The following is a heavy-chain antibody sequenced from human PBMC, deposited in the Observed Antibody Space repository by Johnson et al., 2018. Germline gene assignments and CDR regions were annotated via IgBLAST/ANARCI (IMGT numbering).Heavy chain of an antibody. CDR3: AKVALRYFDWLHAAFDI. CDR2: ISYDGSNK. V-gene: IGHV3-30-3*01. Sequence: QVQLVQSGGGVVQPGRSLRLSCAASGFTFSSYAMHWVRQAPGKGLEWAAVISYDGSNKYYADSVKGRFTIARDNSKNTLNMKMNSLRCEDTAVYYCAKVALRYFDWLHAAFDIWGQGTMVTVSS. CDR1: GFTFSSYA. D-gene: IGHD3-9*01. J-gene: IGHJ3*02.